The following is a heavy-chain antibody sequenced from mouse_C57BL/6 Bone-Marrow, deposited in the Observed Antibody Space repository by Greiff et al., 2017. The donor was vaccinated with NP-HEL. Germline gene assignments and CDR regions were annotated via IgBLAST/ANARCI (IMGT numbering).Heavy chain of an antibody. CDR3: ARDRGTGVDY. V-gene: IGHV5-16*01. CDR2: INYDGSST. CDR1: GFTFSDYY. J-gene: IGHJ2*01. D-gene: IGHD4-1*01. Sequence: EVKVIESEGGLVQPGSSMKLSCKASGFTFSDYYMAWVRQVPEKGLEWVANINYDGSSTYYLDSLKSRFIISRDNAKNILYLQMSSLKSEDTATYYCARDRGTGVDYWGQGTTLTVSS.